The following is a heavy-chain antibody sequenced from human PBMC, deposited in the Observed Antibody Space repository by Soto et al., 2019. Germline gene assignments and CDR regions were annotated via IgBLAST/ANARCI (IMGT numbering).Heavy chain of an antibody. CDR2: ISAYNGNT. V-gene: IGHV1-18*01. Sequence: ASVKVSCKASGYTFTSYGISWVRQAPGQGLEWMGWISAYNGNTNYAQRLQGRVTMTTDTSTSTAYMELRSLRSDDTAVYYCAKDLGHSDANEDLFDPWGQGTLVTVSS. CDR3: AKDLGHSDANEDLFDP. J-gene: IGHJ5*02. D-gene: IGHD5-18*01. CDR1: GYTFTSYG.